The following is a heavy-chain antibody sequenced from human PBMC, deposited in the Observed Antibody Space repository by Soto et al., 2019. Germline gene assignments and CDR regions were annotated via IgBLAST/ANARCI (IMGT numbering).Heavy chain of an antibody. CDR1: GYTFKAYD. Sequence: GASVKVSCKASGYTFKAYDVMWVRRAPGQGLEWMGWISGHNGKAEYAETFQGRVTMTTDTSTTTAYMDLRSLRSDDTAVYYCARKGYIGNFAMDVWGQGTTVTVSS. V-gene: IGHV1-18*04. J-gene: IGHJ6*02. D-gene: IGHD5-12*01. CDR3: ARKGYIGNFAMDV. CDR2: ISGHNGKA.